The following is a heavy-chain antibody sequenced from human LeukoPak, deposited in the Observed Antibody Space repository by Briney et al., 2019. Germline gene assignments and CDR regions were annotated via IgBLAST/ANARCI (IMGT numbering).Heavy chain of an antibody. CDR2: IYYRGST. D-gene: IGHD6-13*01. CDR3: ARYSSSYYMDV. J-gene: IGHJ6*03. V-gene: IGHV4-39*07. CDR1: GGSISSSSYY. Sequence: SETLSLTCTVSGGSISSSSYYWGWIRQPPGKGLEWIGSIYYRGSTYYNPSLKSRVTISVDTSKNQFSLKLSSVTAADTAVYYCARYSSSYYMDVWGKGTTVTVSS.